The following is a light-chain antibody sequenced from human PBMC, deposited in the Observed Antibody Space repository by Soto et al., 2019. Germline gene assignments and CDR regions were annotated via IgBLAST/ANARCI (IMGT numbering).Light chain of an antibody. CDR3: SSYTSSLVV. V-gene: IGLV2-14*01. Sequence: QSVLTQPASVSGSPGQSITISCTGTSSDVGGYNCVSWYQQHPGKAPKLMIYDVSNRPSGVSNRFSGSKSGNTASLTISGLQAEDEADYYCSSYTSSLVVFGGGTKVTVL. CDR2: DVS. J-gene: IGLJ2*01. CDR1: SSDVGGYNC.